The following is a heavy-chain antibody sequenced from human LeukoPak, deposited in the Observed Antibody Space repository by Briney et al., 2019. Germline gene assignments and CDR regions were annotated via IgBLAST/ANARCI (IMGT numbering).Heavy chain of an antibody. D-gene: IGHD3-22*01. Sequence: ASVKVSCKASGYTFIDYYMHWVRQAPGQGLYWMGIINPRDGSTRYAQKFQGRVTMTRDTSTSTVYMELRSLRSEDTAVYYCARGPGPADDGGGYCFDYWGQGTLVTVSS. J-gene: IGHJ4*02. CDR2: INPRDGST. CDR3: ARGPGPADDGGGYCFDY. CDR1: GYTFIDYY. V-gene: IGHV1-46*01.